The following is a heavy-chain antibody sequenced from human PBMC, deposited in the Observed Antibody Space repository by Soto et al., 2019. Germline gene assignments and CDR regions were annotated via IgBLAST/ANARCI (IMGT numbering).Heavy chain of an antibody. Sequence: QTGGSRRRSCAASGFTFSSYAMHWVRQAPGKGLEWVAVISYDGSNKYYADSVEGRFTISRDKSKNTLYLQMNSLRAEDTAVYYCAKEYYYDSSGYFPYWGQGTLVTVSS. J-gene: IGHJ4*02. CDR1: GFTFSSYA. D-gene: IGHD3-22*01. CDR2: ISYDGSNK. V-gene: IGHV3-30-3*01. CDR3: AKEYYYDSSGYFPY.